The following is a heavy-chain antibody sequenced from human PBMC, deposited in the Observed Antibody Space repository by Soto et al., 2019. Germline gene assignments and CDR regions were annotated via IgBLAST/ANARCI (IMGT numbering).Heavy chain of an antibody. CDR3: ARVYSSSSGFYYYYGTDV. J-gene: IGHJ6*02. CDR1: GFTFSSYS. Sequence: GGSLRLSCAASGFTFSSYSMNWVRQAPGKGLEWVSSISSSSSYIYYADSVKGRFTISRDNAKNSLYLQMNSLRAEDTAVYYCARVYSSSSGFYYYYGTDVWGQGTTVTVSS. V-gene: IGHV3-21*01. D-gene: IGHD6-6*01. CDR2: ISSSSSYI.